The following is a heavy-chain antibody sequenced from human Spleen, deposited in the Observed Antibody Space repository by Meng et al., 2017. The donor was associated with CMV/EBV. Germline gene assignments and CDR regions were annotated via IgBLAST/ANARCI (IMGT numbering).Heavy chain of an antibody. CDR1: GYTFTSYG. CDR3: ARDLWACSSTSCYSGVDY. V-gene: IGHV1-18*01. Sequence: ASVKVSCKASGYTFTSYGISWVRQAPGQGLEWMGWISAYNGNTNYAQKLQGRVTMTTDTSTSTAYMELRSLRSDDTAVYYCARDLWACSSTSCYSGVDYWGQGTLVTVSS. D-gene: IGHD2-2*02. J-gene: IGHJ4*02. CDR2: ISAYNGNT.